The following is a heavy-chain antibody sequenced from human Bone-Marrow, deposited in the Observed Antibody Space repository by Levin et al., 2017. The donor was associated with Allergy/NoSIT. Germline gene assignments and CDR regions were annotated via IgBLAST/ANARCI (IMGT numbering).Heavy chain of an antibody. J-gene: IGHJ2*01. D-gene: IGHD3-22*01. CDR2: ISGSGGGT. V-gene: IGHV3-23*01. Sequence: PPGGSLRLSCAASGFTFSSYAMNWVRQAPGKGLEWVSGISGSGGGTYYADSVKGRFTISRDNSKNTLYVQMNTLRAEDTAVYYCAKGAGYYHDSSSYHIKWYFDLWGRGTLVTVSS. CDR1: GFTFSSYA. CDR3: AKGAGYYHDSSSYHIKWYFDL.